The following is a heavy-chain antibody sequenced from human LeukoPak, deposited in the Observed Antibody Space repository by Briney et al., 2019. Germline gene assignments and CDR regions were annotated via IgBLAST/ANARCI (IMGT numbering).Heavy chain of an antibody. CDR1: GFTFSSYA. CDR2: ISYDGSNK. V-gene: IGHV3-30*01. CDR3: ASGPRSWNYYYYYMDV. J-gene: IGHJ6*03. D-gene: IGHD1-1*01. Sequence: PGRSLRLSCAASGFTFSSYAMHWVRQAPGKGLEWVAVISYDGSNKYYADSVKGRFTISRDNSKSTLYLQMNSLRAEDTAVYYCASGPRSWNYYYYYMDVWGKGTTVTVSS.